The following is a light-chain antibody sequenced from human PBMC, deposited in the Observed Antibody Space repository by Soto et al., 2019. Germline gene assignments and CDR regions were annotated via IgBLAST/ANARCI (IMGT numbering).Light chain of an antibody. CDR2: DAS. V-gene: IGKV1-5*01. CDR1: QSISSW. J-gene: IGKJ1*01. CDR3: QQYNSYWT. Sequence: DIQMTQSPSTLSASVGDRVTITCRASQSISSWLAWFQQKPGKAPNLLIFDASTLESGVPSRFSGSGSGTEFTLTINSLQPDDFATYYCQQYNSYWTFGQGTKVEIK.